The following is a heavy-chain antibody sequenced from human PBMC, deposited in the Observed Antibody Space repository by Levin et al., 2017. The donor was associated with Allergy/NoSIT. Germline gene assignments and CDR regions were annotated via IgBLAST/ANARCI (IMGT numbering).Heavy chain of an antibody. CDR1: NVSVSSGSFY. D-gene: IGHD3-9*01. CDR2: IYYTGNT. V-gene: IGHV4-61*01. Sequence: GSLRLSCTVSNVSVSSGSFYWSWIRQPPGKGLEWIGYIYYTGNTNYNPSLKTRVTISLDKSKNQFSLNLNSVTAADTAVYHCVRGGGRCWLSYYYYYWGQGTLVTVSS. CDR3: VRGGGRCWLSYYYYY. J-gene: IGHJ4*02.